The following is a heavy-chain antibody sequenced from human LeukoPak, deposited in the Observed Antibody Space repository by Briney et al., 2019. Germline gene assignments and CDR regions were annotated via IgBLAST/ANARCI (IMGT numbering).Heavy chain of an antibody. Sequence: GGSLRLSCAASGFTFSSYEMNWVRQAPGKGLEWVSYINSGGSTLYYADSVKGRFTVSRDNAKNTLSLQMNSLRAEDTAVYYCARDRSRWSIAPDADVWGQGTTVTVSS. V-gene: IGHV3-48*03. J-gene: IGHJ6*02. CDR2: INSGGSTL. CDR1: GFTFSSYE. D-gene: IGHD2-15*01. CDR3: ARDRSRWSIAPDADV.